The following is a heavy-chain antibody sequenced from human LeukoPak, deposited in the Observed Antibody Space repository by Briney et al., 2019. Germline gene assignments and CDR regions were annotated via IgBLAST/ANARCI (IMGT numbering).Heavy chain of an antibody. Sequence: GGSLRLSCAASGFTFSNTWMAWVRQAPGKGLEWVANINQDGGTRQYADSVRGRFTISRDNAKDSLYLEMNSLRAEDTGLYHCARDMKGNLDYWGQGTLVTVSS. CDR1: GFTFSNTW. CDR3: ARDMKGNLDY. D-gene: IGHD3-16*01. V-gene: IGHV3-7*01. J-gene: IGHJ4*02. CDR2: INQDGGTR.